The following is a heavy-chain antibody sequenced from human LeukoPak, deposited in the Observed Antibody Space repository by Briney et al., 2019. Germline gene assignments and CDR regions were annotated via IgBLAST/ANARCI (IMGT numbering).Heavy chain of an antibody. Sequence: KPSETLSLTCTVSGGSISSSSYYWGWIRQPPGKGLEWIGSIYYSGSTYYNPSLKSRVTISVDTSKNQFSLKLSSVTAADTAVYYCARRDEGAFDIWGQGTMVTVSS. CDR3: ARRDEGAFDI. CDR1: GGSISSSSYY. J-gene: IGHJ3*02. CDR2: IYYSGST. V-gene: IGHV4-39*01.